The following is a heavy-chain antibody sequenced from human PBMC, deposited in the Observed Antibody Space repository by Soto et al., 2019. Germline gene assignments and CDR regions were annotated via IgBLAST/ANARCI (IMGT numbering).Heavy chain of an antibody. CDR1: GFTFCNYA. CDR2: ISGSGAGT. V-gene: IGHV3-23*01. CDR3: AKFRGFYHYYGMDV. Sequence: EVQLLESGGGLGQPGGSLRLSCAASGFTFCNYATTWVRQAPGKGLEWVSGISGSGAGTYYADSVKGRFAISRDNSKNTLYLQMNSLRAEDTAVYYCAKFRGFYHYYGMDVWGQGTTVTVSS. J-gene: IGHJ6*02.